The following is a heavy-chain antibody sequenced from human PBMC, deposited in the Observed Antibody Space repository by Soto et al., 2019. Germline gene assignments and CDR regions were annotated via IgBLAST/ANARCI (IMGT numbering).Heavy chain of an antibody. J-gene: IGHJ4*02. CDR3: GRESSRSCHDY. CDR1: GYTFTSYG. D-gene: IGHD6-13*01. CDR2: ISAYNGNT. V-gene: IGHV1-18*01. Sequence: QVQLVQSGAEVKKPGASVKVSCKASGYTFTSYGISWVRQAPGQGLEWMGWISAYNGNTNYAQKLQGRVTMTTDTSMSTAYMELRSVRADDTDVYYCGRESSRSCHDYWGEGALVTVSS.